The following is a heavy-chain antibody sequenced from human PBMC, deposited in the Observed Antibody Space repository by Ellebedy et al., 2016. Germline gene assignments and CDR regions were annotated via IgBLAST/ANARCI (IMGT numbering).Heavy chain of an antibody. D-gene: IGHD4-17*01. CDR1: GFSLSTSEVV. V-gene: IGHV2-5*01. Sequence: SGPTLVKPTQTLTLTCTFSGFSLSTSEVVVGWVRQPPGKAPAWLAFIYGNDDKRYSPSLKSRLTITKDTSKNEVVLTLTNMDLVDTATYYCAHRTTVTADDYWGQGTLVTVSS. CDR3: AHRTTVTADDY. J-gene: IGHJ4*02. CDR2: IYGNDDK.